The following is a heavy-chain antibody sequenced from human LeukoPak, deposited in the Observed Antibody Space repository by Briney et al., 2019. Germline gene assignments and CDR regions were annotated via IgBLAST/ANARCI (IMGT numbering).Heavy chain of an antibody. CDR2: IRGSGSST. Sequence: GGSLRLSCAASGFTFSSYAMSWVRQAPGKGLEWVSAIRGSGSSTYYADSVKGRFTISRDNSKNTLYLQMNSLRAEDTAVYYCARGWELLLGAFDYWGQGTLVTVSS. CDR3: ARGWELLLGAFDY. D-gene: IGHD1-26*01. J-gene: IGHJ4*02. V-gene: IGHV3-23*01. CDR1: GFTFSSYA.